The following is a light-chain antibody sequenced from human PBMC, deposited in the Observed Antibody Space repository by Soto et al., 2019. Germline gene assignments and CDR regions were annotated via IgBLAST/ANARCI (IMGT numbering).Light chain of an antibody. CDR3: SSYAGTKAV. Sequence: QSALTQPPSASGSPGQSVTISCTGTSSDVGGYHYVSWYQQHPGKAPKLIIYEVSKRPSGVPDRFSGSKSGNTASLTVSGLQAEDEADYYCSSYAGTKAVFGGGTQLTVL. CDR1: SSDVGGYHY. V-gene: IGLV2-8*01. J-gene: IGLJ2*01. CDR2: EVS.